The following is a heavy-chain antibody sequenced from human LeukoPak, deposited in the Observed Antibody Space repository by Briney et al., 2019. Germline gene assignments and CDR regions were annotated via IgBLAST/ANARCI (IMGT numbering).Heavy chain of an antibody. CDR3: ARAMTTVISGLHY. Sequence: ASVKVSCKVSGYTLTELSMHWVRQAPGKGLEWRGGFYPEDGETIYAHKFQGRVTMTEDTSTDTAYMELSSLRSEATAVYYCARAMTTVISGLHYWGQGTLVTVSS. CDR2: FYPEDGET. D-gene: IGHD4-17*01. J-gene: IGHJ4*02. V-gene: IGHV1-24*01. CDR1: GYTLTELS.